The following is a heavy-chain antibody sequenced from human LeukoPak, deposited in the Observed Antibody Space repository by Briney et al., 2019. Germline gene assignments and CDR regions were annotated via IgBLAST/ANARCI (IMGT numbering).Heavy chain of an antibody. Sequence: GGSLRLSCAASGITFSSNYMSWVRQAPGKGLEWVSVIYSGGSTYYSDSVKGRFTISIDNSKNTLYLQMNSLRAEDTAVYYCARGSGDGMDVWGQGTTVTVSS. CDR2: IYSGGST. V-gene: IGHV3-53*01. CDR3: ARGSGDGMDV. CDR1: GITFSSNY. J-gene: IGHJ6*02.